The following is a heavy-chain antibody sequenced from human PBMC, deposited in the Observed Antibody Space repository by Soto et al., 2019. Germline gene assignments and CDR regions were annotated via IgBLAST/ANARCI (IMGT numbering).Heavy chain of an antibody. J-gene: IGHJ6*02. CDR1: GGSISSNNW. V-gene: IGHV4-4*02. CDR3: ARHHDYAKDV. CDR2: IYQSGST. Sequence: QVQLQESGPGLVKPSGTLSLTCAVSGGSISSNNWWSWVRQPPGKGLEWIGEIYQSGSTNYNPYLKSRVTISADKSMNQLSLRLSSVTAADTAVYYCARHHDYAKDVWGQGTTVTVSS.